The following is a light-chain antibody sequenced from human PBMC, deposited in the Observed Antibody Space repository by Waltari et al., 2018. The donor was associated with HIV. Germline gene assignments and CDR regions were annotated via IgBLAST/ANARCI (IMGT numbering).Light chain of an antibody. J-gene: IGLJ2*01. CDR1: ALPKQY. Sequence: SYELTQPPLSSVSPGQTARITRSGDALPKQYASWYQQKPAQAPVLVMNKDTERPAGIHERVSGASSGTTVTLTIRGVQAEDEASYYCQSTHSRGTYVVFGGGTKLTVL. CDR2: KDT. CDR3: QSTHSRGTYVV. V-gene: IGLV3-25*03.